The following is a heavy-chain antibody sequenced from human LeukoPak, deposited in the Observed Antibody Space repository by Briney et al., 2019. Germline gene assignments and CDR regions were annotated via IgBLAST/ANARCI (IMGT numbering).Heavy chain of an antibody. CDR1: GGSFSGYY. CDR2: INHSGST. J-gene: IGHJ4*02. Sequence: SETLSLTCAVYGGSFSGYYWSWIRQPPGKGLEWIGEINHSGSTNYNPSLKSRVTISIDRSKNQFSVKLTSVTAADTAVYYCAREEYYYDSSGNFALNAFDSWGQGTLVTVSS. D-gene: IGHD3-22*01. V-gene: IGHV4-34*01. CDR3: AREEYYYDSSGNFALNAFDS.